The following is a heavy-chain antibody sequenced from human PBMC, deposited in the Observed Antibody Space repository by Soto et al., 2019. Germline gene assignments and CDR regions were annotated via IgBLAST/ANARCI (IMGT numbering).Heavy chain of an antibody. CDR3: ARGGITMVRGVILSFFDY. CDR1: GGTFSSYA. V-gene: IGHV1-69*01. D-gene: IGHD3-10*01. Sequence: QVPLVQSGAEVKKPGSSVKVSCKASGGTFSSYAISWVRQAPGQGLEWMGGIIPIFGTANYAQKFQGRVTITADESTSTAYMELSSLRSEDTAVYYCARGGITMVRGVILSFFDYWGQGTLVTVSS. J-gene: IGHJ4*02. CDR2: IIPIFGTA.